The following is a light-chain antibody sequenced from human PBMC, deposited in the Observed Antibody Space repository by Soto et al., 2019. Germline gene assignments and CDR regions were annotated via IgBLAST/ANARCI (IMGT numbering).Light chain of an antibody. Sequence: DIPMTQSPSTLSASVGDRVTITCRASQSISSWLAWYQQKPGKAPKLLIYDASSLESGVPSRFSGSGSGTEFTLTISSLQPEDFATYFCQQVYSTPYTFGQGTKLEIK. CDR3: QQVYSTPYT. V-gene: IGKV1-5*01. CDR2: DAS. J-gene: IGKJ2*01. CDR1: QSISSW.